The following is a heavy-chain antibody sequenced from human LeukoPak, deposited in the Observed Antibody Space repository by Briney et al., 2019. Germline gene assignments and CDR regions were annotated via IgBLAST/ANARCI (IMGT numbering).Heavy chain of an antibody. CDR1: GGSFSGYY. CDR2: INHSGST. CDR3: ARDRYYYDSSGYSPRFDY. J-gene: IGHJ4*02. D-gene: IGHD3-22*01. Sequence: SETLSLTCAVYGGSFSGYYWSWIRQPPGKGLEWIGEINHSGSTNYNPSLKSRVTISVDTSKNQFSLKLSSVTAADTAVYYCARDRYYYDSSGYSPRFDYWGQGTLVTVSS. V-gene: IGHV4-34*01.